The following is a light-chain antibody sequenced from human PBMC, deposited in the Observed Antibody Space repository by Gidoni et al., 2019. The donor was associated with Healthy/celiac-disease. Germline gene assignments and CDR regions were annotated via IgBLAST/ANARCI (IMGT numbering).Light chain of an antibody. CDR2: QDS. J-gene: IGLJ2*01. CDR1: KLGDKY. CDR3: QAWDSSTVV. Sequence: SYELTQPHSVSVSPGQTASITCSGDKLGDKYACWYQQKPGQSPVLVIYQDSKRPSGIPGRFSGSNSGNTATLTISGTQAMDEADYYCQAWDSSTVVFGGGTKLTVL. V-gene: IGLV3-1*01.